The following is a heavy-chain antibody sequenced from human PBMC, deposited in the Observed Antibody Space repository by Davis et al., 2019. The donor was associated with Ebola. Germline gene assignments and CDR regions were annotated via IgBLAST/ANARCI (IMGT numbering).Heavy chain of an antibody. Sequence: GESLKISCAASGFTFSGSAMHWGRQASGKGLEWVGRIRSKANSYATAYAASVKGRFTISRDDSKNTAYLQMNSLKTEDTAVYYCTITYGSGSYLSDYWGQGTLVTVSS. CDR3: TITYGSGSYLSDY. CDR2: IRSKANSYAT. J-gene: IGHJ4*02. V-gene: IGHV3-73*01. D-gene: IGHD3-10*01. CDR1: GFTFSGSA.